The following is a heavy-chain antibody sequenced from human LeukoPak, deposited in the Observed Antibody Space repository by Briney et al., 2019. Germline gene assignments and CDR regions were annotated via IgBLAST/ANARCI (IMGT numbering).Heavy chain of an antibody. CDR1: GFIFSSYE. CDR2: ISTSGNTI. V-gene: IGHV3-48*03. Sequence: GGSLRLSCAASGFIFSSYEMNWVRQAPGKGLEWVSYISTSGNTIYYADSVRGRFTISRDNAKNSLYLQMNILRAEDTAVYYCARDTYCSGGSCYQDAWGQGTLVTVSS. CDR3: ARDTYCSGGSCYQDA. D-gene: IGHD2-15*01. J-gene: IGHJ5*02.